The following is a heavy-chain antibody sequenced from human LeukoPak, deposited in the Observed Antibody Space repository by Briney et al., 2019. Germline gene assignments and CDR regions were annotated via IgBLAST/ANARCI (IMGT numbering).Heavy chain of an antibody. CDR1: GFTFSDYW. V-gene: IGHV3-7*01. CDR2: IKQDGSEK. CDR3: ARHTSAWYYFDY. Sequence: GGPLRLSCAASGFTFSDYWMSWVRQAPGKGLEWAANIKQDGSEKYYVDSVKGRFTISRDNAKNSLYLQMNSLRAEDTAVYYCARHTSAWYYFDYWGQGTLVTVSS. J-gene: IGHJ4*02. D-gene: IGHD6-19*01.